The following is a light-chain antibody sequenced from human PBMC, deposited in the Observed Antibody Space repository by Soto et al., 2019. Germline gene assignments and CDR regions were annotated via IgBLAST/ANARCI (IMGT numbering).Light chain of an antibody. CDR1: SSDIGGYNY. Sequence: QSALTQPASVSGSLGQSITISCTGTSSDIGGYNYVSWYQQHPGKAPKLIIYEVSYRPSGVSNRFSASKSGNTASLTISGLQAEDEADYYCNSYTTSNSLIFGGWTKVTVL. CDR2: EVS. CDR3: NSYTTSNSLI. J-gene: IGLJ2*01. V-gene: IGLV2-14*01.